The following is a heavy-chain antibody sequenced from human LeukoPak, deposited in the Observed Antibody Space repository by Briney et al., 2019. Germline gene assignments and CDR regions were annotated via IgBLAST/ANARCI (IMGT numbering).Heavy chain of an antibody. J-gene: IGHJ4*02. CDR3: ARHVGIAAAFFL. CDR1: GGSISSSSYY. CDR2: IYYSGST. V-gene: IGHV4-39*01. Sequence: SETLSLTCTVFGGSISSSSYYWGWIRQPPGKGLEWIGSIYYSGSTYYNPSLKSRVIISVDASKNQFSLKLSSVTAADTAVYYCARHVGIAAAFFLWGQGTLVTVSS. D-gene: IGHD6-13*01.